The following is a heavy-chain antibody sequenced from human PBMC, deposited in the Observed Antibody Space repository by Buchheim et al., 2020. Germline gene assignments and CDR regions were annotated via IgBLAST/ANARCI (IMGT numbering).Heavy chain of an antibody. CDR2: INPDGTSP. CDR3: AGGRDCGGGSCNGFHYCGLDV. Sequence: EEQLVESGGGLVQPGGSLRLSCAASGFTISNYWIHWVRQAPGKGLEWVSCINPDGTSPTHADSVKGRFTVTRDNAKNTLYLKMHSLRAEDTAVYYYAGGRDCGGGSCNGFHYCGLDVWGQGTT. V-gene: IGHV3-74*01. J-gene: IGHJ6*02. CDR1: GFTISNYW. D-gene: IGHD2-15*01.